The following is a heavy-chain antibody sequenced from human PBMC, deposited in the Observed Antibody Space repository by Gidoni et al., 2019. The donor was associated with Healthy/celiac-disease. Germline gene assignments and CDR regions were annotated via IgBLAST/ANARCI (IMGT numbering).Heavy chain of an antibody. D-gene: IGHD3-22*01. CDR2: IDSGGST. CDR3: ARDFYDSSGFYWYFDL. Sequence: EVQLVESGGGLVQPGGSLRLSCAASGFTVSSNYMSWVRQAPGKGLAWVSGIDSGGSTYYADSVKGRFTISRDNSKNTLYLQMNSLRAEDTAVYYCARDFYDSSGFYWYFDLWGRGTLVTVSS. J-gene: IGHJ2*01. V-gene: IGHV3-66*01. CDR1: GFTVSSNY.